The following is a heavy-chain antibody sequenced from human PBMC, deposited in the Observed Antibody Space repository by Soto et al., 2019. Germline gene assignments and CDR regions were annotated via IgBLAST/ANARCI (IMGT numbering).Heavy chain of an antibody. CDR2: IIPILGIA. CDR1: GGTFSSYA. D-gene: IGHD3-22*01. CDR3: ARAPQERASNSYDSSGYYDY. V-gene: IGHV1-69*10. J-gene: IGHJ4*02. Sequence: ASVKVSCKASGGTFSSYAISWVRQDPGQGLEWRGGIIPILGIANNAQKFQGRFTITADKSTSTASMELSSLRSEDTAVYFCARAPQERASNSYDSSGYYDYWGQGTLVTVSS.